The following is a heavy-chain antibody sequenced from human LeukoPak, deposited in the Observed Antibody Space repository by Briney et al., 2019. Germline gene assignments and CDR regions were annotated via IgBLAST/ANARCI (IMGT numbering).Heavy chain of an antibody. J-gene: IGHJ5*02. Sequence: SETLSLTCTVSGGSISSSSYYWGWIRQPPGKGLEWIGSIYYSGSTYYNPSLKSRVTISVDTSKNQFSLKLSSVTAADTAVYYCARLLIAAAGDWFDPWGQGTLVTVSS. CDR2: IYYSGST. CDR3: ARLLIAAAGDWFDP. CDR1: GGSISSSSYY. D-gene: IGHD6-13*01. V-gene: IGHV4-39*01.